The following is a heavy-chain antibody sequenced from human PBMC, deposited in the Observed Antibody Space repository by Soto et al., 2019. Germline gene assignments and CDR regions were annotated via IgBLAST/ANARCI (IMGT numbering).Heavy chain of an antibody. CDR3: ARGGFNYAN. Sequence: QVQLVQSGGGLVKPGGSVRLSCAASVFTFSSSYMSWIRQAPGKGLEWVSYISSSGASMYYADSVKGRFTISRDNANNSLYLQMNGLRAEDTAVYYCARGGFNYANWGQGTLVTVTS. CDR2: ISSSGASM. CDR1: VFTFSSSY. V-gene: IGHV3-11*01. D-gene: IGHD5-18*01. J-gene: IGHJ4*02.